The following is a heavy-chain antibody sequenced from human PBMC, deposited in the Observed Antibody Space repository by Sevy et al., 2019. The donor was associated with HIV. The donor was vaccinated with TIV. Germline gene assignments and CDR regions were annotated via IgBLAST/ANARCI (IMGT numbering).Heavy chain of an antibody. J-gene: IGHJ4*02. V-gene: IGHV3-48*02. D-gene: IGHD2-2*01. Sequence: GGSLRLSCAASGFTFSSYSMNWVRQAPGKGLEWVSYISSSSSTIYYEDSVKGRFTISRDNAKNSLYLQMNSLRDEDTAVYYCARDLWHDMVVVPAVFDYWGQGTLVTVSS. CDR2: ISSSSSTI. CDR1: GFTFSSYS. CDR3: ARDLWHDMVVVPAVFDY.